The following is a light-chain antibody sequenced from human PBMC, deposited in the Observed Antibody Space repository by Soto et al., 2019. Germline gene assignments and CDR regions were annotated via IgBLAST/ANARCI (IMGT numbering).Light chain of an antibody. J-gene: IGKJ3*01. CDR2: LGS. CDR1: QSLLHSNGYNY. CDR3: MQALQTIFT. Sequence: DIVMTQSPLSLPVTPGEPASISCRSSQSLLHSNGYNYLDWYLQKPGQSPQLLIYLGSNRASGVPARFSGSGSGTDFTLKISRVEAEDVGVYYRMQALQTIFTFGPGNKVDIK. V-gene: IGKV2-28*01.